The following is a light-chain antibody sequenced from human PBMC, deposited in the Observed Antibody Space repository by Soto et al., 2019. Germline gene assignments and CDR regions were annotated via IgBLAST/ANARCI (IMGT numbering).Light chain of an antibody. CDR2: GNS. CDR3: QSYDSSLSGSV. CDR1: SSNIGAGYD. J-gene: IGLJ2*01. Sequence: QPVLTQPPSVSGAPGQRVTISCPGSSSNIGAGYDVHWYQQLPGTAPKLLIYGNSNRPSGVPDRFSGSKSGTSASLAITGLQAEDEADYYCQSYDSSLSGSVFGGGTKVTVL. V-gene: IGLV1-40*01.